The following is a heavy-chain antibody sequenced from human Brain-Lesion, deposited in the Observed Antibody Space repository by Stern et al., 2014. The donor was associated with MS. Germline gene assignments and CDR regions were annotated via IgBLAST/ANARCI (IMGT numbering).Heavy chain of an antibody. V-gene: IGHV3-30*18. D-gene: IGHD2/OR15-2a*01. Sequence: VQLVESGGGVVQPGRPLRLSCVASGFTFGSCAMHWVRQAPGKGLEWVAGVSYDGSNKYYADSVKGRFTISRDNSQNTLYMQMSSLRPEDTAVYYSAKDRQYLTYFFDHWGQGSLVTVSS. CDR1: GFTFGSCA. CDR2: VSYDGSNK. J-gene: IGHJ5*02. CDR3: AKDRQYLTYFFDH.